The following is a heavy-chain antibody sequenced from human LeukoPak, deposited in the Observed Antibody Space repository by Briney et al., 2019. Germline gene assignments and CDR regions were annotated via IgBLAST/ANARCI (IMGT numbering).Heavy chain of an antibody. CDR2: ISSSSSYI. V-gene: IGHV3-21*01. Sequence: GESLRLSCAASGFNFSSYGMHWVRQAPGKGLEWVSSISSSSSYIYYADSVKGRFTISRDNAKNSLYLQMNSLRAEDTAVYYCARDMNYYDSSGYHFDYWGQGTLVTVSS. J-gene: IGHJ4*02. CDR1: GFNFSSYG. D-gene: IGHD3-22*01. CDR3: ARDMNYYDSSGYHFDY.